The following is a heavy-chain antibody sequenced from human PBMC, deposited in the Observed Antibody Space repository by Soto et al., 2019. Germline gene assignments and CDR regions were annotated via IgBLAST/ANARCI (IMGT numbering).Heavy chain of an antibody. CDR3: AREEYCSGGSCYPIDY. CDR1: GFTFSSYA. J-gene: IGHJ4*02. V-gene: IGHV3-30-3*01. D-gene: IGHD2-15*01. Sequence: QVQLVESGGGVVQPGRSLRLSCAASGFTFSSYAMHWVRQAPGKGLEWVALISYDGTYKYYADSVKGRFTIYRDNSKNTLYLHMNSLRVDDTAVYYCAREEYCSGGSCYPIDYWCQGTLVTVSS. CDR2: ISYDGTYK.